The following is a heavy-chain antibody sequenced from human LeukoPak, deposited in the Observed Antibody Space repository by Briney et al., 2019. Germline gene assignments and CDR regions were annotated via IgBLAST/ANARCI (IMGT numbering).Heavy chain of an antibody. D-gene: IGHD6-19*01. CDR2: IYWEDDD. V-gene: IGHV2-5*05. J-gene: IGHJ4*02. Sequence: SGPTLVKPTQTLTLTCTFSGFSLSTSGGAVGWIRQPPGKPLEWLAFIYWEDDDRYGPSLRSRLTIIKDTSKNQVVLTMTNMDPVDTATYYCAHSSVGSSGWSDLDYWGQGTLVTVSS. CDR1: GFSLSTSGGA. CDR3: AHSSVGSSGWSDLDY.